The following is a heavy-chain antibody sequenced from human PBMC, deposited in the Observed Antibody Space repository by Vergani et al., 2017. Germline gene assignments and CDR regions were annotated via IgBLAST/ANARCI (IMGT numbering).Heavy chain of an antibody. CDR1: GGSISSSNW. J-gene: IGHJ6*02. CDR3: ARDNKPTRGYCSSTSCSYYYYGMDV. CDR2: IYHSGST. V-gene: IGHV4-4*02. Sequence: QVQLQESGPGLVKPSGTLSLTCAVSGGSISSSNWWSWVRQPPGKGLEWIGEIYHSGSTNYNPSLKSRDTISVDKSKNQFSLKLSSVTAADTAVYYCARDNKPTRGYCSSTSCSYYYYGMDVWGQGTTVTVSS. D-gene: IGHD2-2*01.